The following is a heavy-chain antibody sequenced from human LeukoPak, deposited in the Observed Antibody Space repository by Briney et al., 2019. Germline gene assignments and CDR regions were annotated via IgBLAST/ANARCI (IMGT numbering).Heavy chain of an antibody. Sequence: ASMKVSCKASGYTFTSYGISWVRQAPGQGLEWMGWISAYNGNTNYAQKLQGRVTMTTDTPTSTAYMELRSLRSDDTAVYYCARAPDTAMGPYYYYYMGVWGKGTTVTVSS. CDR3: ARAPDTAMGPYYYYYMGV. CDR2: ISAYNGNT. CDR1: GYTFTSYG. D-gene: IGHD5-18*01. V-gene: IGHV1-18*01. J-gene: IGHJ6*03.